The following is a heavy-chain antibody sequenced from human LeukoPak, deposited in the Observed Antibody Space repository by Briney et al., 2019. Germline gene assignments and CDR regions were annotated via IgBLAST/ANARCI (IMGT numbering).Heavy chain of an antibody. D-gene: IGHD3-22*01. V-gene: IGHV1-24*01. J-gene: IGHJ1*01. CDR2: FDPEDGES. CDR1: GYTLTELS. CDR3: ATALSNPFYDSSGYYYGYFQH. Sequence: ASVKVSCKVSGYTLTELSMHWVRLATGKGREWMGGFDPEDGESVYAQKFQGRVTMTEDTSTDTAYMELSGLRSEDTAVYYCATALSNPFYDSSGYYYGYFQHWGQGTPVTVSS.